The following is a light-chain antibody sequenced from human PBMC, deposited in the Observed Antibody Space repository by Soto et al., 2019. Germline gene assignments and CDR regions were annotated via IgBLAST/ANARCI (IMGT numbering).Light chain of an antibody. J-gene: IGKJ4*01. CDR3: QQYNNWPPLT. CDR2: GAS. V-gene: IGKV3-15*01. CDR1: QSVGSH. Sequence: EIVMTQSPATLSVSPGERATLSCRASQSVGSHLAWYQQKPGQAPRLLIYGASTRATGISARFSGSGSGTEFTLTISSLQSEDFAVYYCQQYNNWPPLTFGGGTKVEIK.